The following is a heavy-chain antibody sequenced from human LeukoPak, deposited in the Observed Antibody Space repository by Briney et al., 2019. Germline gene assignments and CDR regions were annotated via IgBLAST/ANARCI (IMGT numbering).Heavy chain of an antibody. Sequence: PGGSPRLSCAASGFRFANYWMNWVRQAPGKGLEWVANIKQDGLEKYYVDSVKGRFVISRDDAKNSLFLQMNSLRVEDTAVYYCAREIAQQLDYWGRGTLVTVSS. J-gene: IGHJ4*02. V-gene: IGHV3-7*01. CDR2: IKQDGLEK. CDR1: GFRFANYW. D-gene: IGHD6-13*01. CDR3: AREIAQQLDY.